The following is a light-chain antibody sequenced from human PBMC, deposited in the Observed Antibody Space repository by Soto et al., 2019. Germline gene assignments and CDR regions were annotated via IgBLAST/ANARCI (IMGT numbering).Light chain of an antibody. CDR1: QNVSNW. J-gene: IGKJ2*01. CDR2: KAS. CDR3: QQYSKEST. V-gene: IGKV1-5*03. Sequence: DVEMTQSPSTLPTSIGDRVTINCRASQNVSNWLAWYQQKPGKAPKLLIYKASRLESGVASIFSASGSGTDFTPTINILQSDDSATYFCQQYSKESTFGQGTKLEIK.